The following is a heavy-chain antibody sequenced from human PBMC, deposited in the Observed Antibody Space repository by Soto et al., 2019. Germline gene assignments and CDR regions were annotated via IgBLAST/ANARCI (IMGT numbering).Heavy chain of an antibody. V-gene: IGHV1-69*02. CDR2: IIPILGIA. CDR1: GGTFSSYT. J-gene: IGHJ4*02. Sequence: QVQLVQSGAEVKKPGSSVKVSCKASGGTFSSYTISWVRQAPGQGLEWMGRIIPILGIANYAQKFQGRVKITADKSTSTAYMELSSMRSEDTAVYYCAQAVAGTYLASFAYWGQGTLVTVSS. CDR3: AQAVAGTYLASFAY. D-gene: IGHD6-19*01.